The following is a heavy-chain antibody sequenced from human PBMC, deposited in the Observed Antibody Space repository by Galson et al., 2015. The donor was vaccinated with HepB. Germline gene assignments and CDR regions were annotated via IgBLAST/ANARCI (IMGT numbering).Heavy chain of an antibody. J-gene: IGHJ4*02. Sequence: LSLTCTVSGGSISSSSYYWGWIRQPPGKGLEWIGTIYYSGSTYYNPSLKSRVTLSVDTSKNHFSLKLKSVTAADTAVYFCARQYSSGWRVPDYNFDYWGQGTLVTVSS. CDR2: IYYSGST. CDR1: GGSISSSSYY. V-gene: IGHV4-39*01. D-gene: IGHD6-19*01. CDR3: ARQYSSGWRVPDYNFDY.